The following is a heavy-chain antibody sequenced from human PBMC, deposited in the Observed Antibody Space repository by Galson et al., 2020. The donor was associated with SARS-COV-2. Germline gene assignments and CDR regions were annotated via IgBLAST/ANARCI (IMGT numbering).Heavy chain of an antibody. CDR2: ISSNANII. Sequence: GESLKISCAASGFTFSTYGMNWVRQAPGKGPEWVSYISSNANIIYYADSVKGRFSISRDYAKNSLYLQMNSLRDEDTAMYYCTRGTTDTAMIIWGQGTLVTVSS. CDR3: TRGTTDTAMII. D-gene: IGHD5-18*01. V-gene: IGHV3-48*02. CDR1: GFTFSTYG. J-gene: IGHJ4*02.